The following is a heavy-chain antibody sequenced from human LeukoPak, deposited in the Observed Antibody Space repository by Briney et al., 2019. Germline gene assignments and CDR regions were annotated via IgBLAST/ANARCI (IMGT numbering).Heavy chain of an antibody. J-gene: IGHJ4*02. D-gene: IGHD2-8*02. CDR2: ISSSDGGS. CDR1: GFAFSTYA. Sequence: GGSLRLSCEASGFAFSTYAMSWVRQAPGKGLQWVSGISSSDGGSYYTGSVEGRFAISRDNSKNTVYLQMNNLRAEDTAVYYCAKCMSESGVCLNFDHWSQGTLVAVSS. CDR3: AKCMSESGVCLNFDH. V-gene: IGHV3-23*01.